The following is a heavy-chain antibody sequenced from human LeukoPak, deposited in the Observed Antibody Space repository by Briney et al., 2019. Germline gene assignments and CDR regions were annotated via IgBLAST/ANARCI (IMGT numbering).Heavy chain of an antibody. J-gene: IGHJ5*02. CDR3: ARGVVGASLA. D-gene: IGHD1-26*01. Sequence: ASVKVSCKVSGYTLTELSMHWVRQAPGKGLEWMGGFDPEDGETIYAQKFQGRVTMTRDMSTSTVYMELSSLRSEDTAVYYCARGVVGASLAWGQGTLVTVSS. CDR2: FDPEDGET. V-gene: IGHV1-24*01. CDR1: GYTLTELS.